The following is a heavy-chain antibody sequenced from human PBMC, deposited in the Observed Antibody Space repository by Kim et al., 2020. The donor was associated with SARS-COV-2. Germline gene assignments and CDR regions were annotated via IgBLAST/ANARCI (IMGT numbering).Heavy chain of an antibody. CDR3: ARERRYGGHAFDI. V-gene: IGHV3-11*01. Sequence: GGSLRLSCAASGFTFSDYYISCIRQAPGKGLEWVSYISSSGSTIYYADSVKGRFPISRENAKNSLYLKMNSLRAEDTAVYYCARERRYGGHAFDIWGQGTMVTVSS. J-gene: IGHJ3*02. D-gene: IGHD4-17*01. CDR2: ISSSGSTI. CDR1: GFTFSDYY.